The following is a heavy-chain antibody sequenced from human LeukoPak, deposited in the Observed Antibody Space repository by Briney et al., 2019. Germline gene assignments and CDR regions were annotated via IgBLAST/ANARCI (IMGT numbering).Heavy chain of an antibody. J-gene: IGHJ6*02. V-gene: IGHV3-21*01. CDR3: ARDLKVAAAGTPAYYYGMDV. CDR1: GFTFSTYT. CDR2: ISSSSSNI. D-gene: IGHD6-13*01. Sequence: PGRSLRLSCAVSGFTFSTYTMDWVRQAPGKGLEWVSSISSSSSNIYYADSLKGRFTISRDNGKNSLYLKMNSLRVDDTAVYYCARDLKVAAAGTPAYYYGMDVWGQGTTVTVSS.